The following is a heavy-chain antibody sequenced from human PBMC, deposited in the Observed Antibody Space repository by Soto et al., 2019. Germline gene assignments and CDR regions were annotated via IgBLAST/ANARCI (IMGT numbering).Heavy chain of an antibody. V-gene: IGHV4-31*02. J-gene: IGHJ4*02. CDR2: IYYSGST. CDR3: ASENSAEQGGSIDY. CDR1: GGSISSGGYY. D-gene: IGHD6-13*01. Sequence: PSETLSLTXTVSGGSISSGGYYWSWIRQHPGKGLEWIGYIYYSGSTYYNPSLKSRVTISVDTSKNQFSLKLSSVTAADTAVYYCASENSAEQGGSIDYWGQGTLVTVSS.